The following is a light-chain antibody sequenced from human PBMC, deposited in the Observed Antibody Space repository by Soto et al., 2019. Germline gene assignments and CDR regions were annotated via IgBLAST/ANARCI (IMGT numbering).Light chain of an antibody. Sequence: IQITHSPSSGSASVGDGVTISFRASQDISNDLNWYQLKPGKAPKLLIYAASTLQSGVPSRFSGSGSGTDFTLTISCLQSEDFATYYCQQYYSYPLTFGGGTKV. CDR1: QDISND. V-gene: IGKV1-8*01. CDR2: AAS. J-gene: IGKJ4*01. CDR3: QQYYSYPLT.